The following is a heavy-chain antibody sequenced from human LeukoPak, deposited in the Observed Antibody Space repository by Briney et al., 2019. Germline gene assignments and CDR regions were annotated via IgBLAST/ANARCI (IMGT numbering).Heavy chain of an antibody. J-gene: IGHJ6*02. CDR3: ARELVVVAPDGMDV. Sequence: GASVKVSCKASGYIFTSYGISWVRQAPGQGLEWMGWISAYNGNTNYAQKLQGRVTMTTDTSTSTAYMELRSLRSDDTAVYYCARELVVVAPDGMDVWGQGTTVTVSS. V-gene: IGHV1-18*01. CDR2: ISAYNGNT. CDR1: GYIFTSYG. D-gene: IGHD2-15*01.